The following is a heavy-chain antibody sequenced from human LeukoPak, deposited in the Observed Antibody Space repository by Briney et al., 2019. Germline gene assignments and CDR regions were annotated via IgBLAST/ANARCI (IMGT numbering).Heavy chain of an antibody. CDR2: IYHSGST. CDR1: GGSISSGGYS. J-gene: IGHJ4*02. CDR3: ASSTLVPAAFDY. D-gene: IGHD2-2*01. V-gene: IGHV4-30-2*01. Sequence: SQTLSLTCAVSGGSISSGGYSWSWIRQLPGKGLEWIGYIYHSGSTYYNPSLKSRVTISVDRSKNQFSLKLSSVTAADTAVYYCASSTLVPAAFDYWGQGTLVTVSS.